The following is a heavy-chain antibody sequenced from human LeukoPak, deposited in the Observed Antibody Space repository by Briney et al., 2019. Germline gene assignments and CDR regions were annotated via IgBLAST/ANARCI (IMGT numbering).Heavy chain of an antibody. D-gene: IGHD4-11*01. J-gene: IGHJ4*02. V-gene: IGHV4-4*07. CDR3: ARADYPVYFDS. Sequence: SETLSLTCTVSGGSISSYYWSWLRQPAGKGLEWIGRIYTSGSTNYNPSLKSRVTISVGTSKNQFSLKLRSVTAADTAVYYCARADYPVYFDSWGQGTLVTVSS. CDR1: GGSISSYY. CDR2: IYTSGST.